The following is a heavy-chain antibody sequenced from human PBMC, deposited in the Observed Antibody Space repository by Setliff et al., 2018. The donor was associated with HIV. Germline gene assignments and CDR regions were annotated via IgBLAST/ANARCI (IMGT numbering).Heavy chain of an antibody. CDR2: IYHSGSS. V-gene: IGHV4-38-2*02. D-gene: IGHD6-13*01. Sequence: SETLSLTCTVSGYSISSGYYWGWIRQPPGKGLEWIGSIYHSGSSYYNPSLKSRVTISVDTSKNQFSLKLSSVTAADTAVYYCARRRSSGWYHYFDYWGQGTLVTVS. CDR1: GYSISSGYY. CDR3: ARRRSSGWYHYFDY. J-gene: IGHJ4*02.